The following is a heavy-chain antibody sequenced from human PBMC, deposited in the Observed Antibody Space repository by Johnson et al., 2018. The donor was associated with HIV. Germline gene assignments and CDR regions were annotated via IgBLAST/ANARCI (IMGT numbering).Heavy chain of an antibody. CDR2: ISNNGGDT. Sequence: VQLVESGGGLVKPGGSLRLSCAASGFIFSDYYLTWIRQAPGKGLEYVSAISNNGGDTYYANSVEGRFTISRDNSKNTLYLQMGSLGAEDTAVYYCASDYNFWSGRPDSFDVWGQGTTVTVSS. V-gene: IGHV3-64*01. D-gene: IGHD3-3*01. J-gene: IGHJ3*01. CDR3: ASDYNFWSGRPDSFDV. CDR1: GFIFSDYY.